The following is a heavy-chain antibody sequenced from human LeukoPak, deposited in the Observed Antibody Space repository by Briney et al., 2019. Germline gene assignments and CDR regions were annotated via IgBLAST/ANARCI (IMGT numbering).Heavy chain of an antibody. J-gene: IGHJ6*02. CDR2: MHHSGST. CDR1: DFSISSGYH. D-gene: IGHD3-22*01. CDR3: ARGITYYYDSSGYYYVFLGSGYYYGMDV. V-gene: IGHV4-38-2*01. Sequence: SETLSLTCAVSDFSISSGYHWGWVRQPPGKGLEWIGSMHHSGSTYYNPSLKSRVTMSTDTSKSQFSLKLSSVTAADTAVYYCARGITYYYDSSGYYYVFLGSGYYYGMDVWGQGTTVTVSS.